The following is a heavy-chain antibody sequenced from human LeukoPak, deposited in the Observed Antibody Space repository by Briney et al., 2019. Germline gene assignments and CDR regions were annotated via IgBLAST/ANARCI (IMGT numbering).Heavy chain of an antibody. CDR3: AGAPLSPMVFSLYYFDY. V-gene: IGHV1-3*01. Sequence: GASVKVSCKASGYTFTSYAMHWVRQAPGQRLEWMGWINAGNGNTKYSQKFQGRVTITRDTSASTAYMELSSLRSEDTAVYYCAGAPLSPMVFSLYYFDYWGQGTLVTVSS. J-gene: IGHJ4*02. D-gene: IGHD3-10*01. CDR2: INAGNGNT. CDR1: GYTFTSYA.